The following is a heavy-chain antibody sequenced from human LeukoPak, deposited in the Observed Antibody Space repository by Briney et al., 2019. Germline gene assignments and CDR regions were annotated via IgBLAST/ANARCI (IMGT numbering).Heavy chain of an antibody. CDR1: GYSFTTYW. D-gene: IGHD5-18*01. CDR2: IYPGDSDT. CDR3: ARQGYSYGYDY. Sequence: GESLKISCKGSGYSFTTYWISWVRQMPGKGLEWMGIIYPGDSDTRYSPSFQGQITISADKSISTAYLQWSSLKASDTAIYYCARQGYSYGYDYWGQGTLVTVSS. V-gene: IGHV5-51*01. J-gene: IGHJ4*02.